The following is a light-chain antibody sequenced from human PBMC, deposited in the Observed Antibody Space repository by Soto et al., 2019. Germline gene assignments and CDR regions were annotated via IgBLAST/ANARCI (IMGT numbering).Light chain of an antibody. CDR1: SSDVGIYNL. V-gene: IGLV2-23*01. J-gene: IGLJ1*01. CDR3: CSYAGTRIYV. CDR2: EGT. Sequence: QSALTQPASVSGSPGQSITISCTGTSSDVGIYNLVSWYQQHPGKAPKLIIYEGTKRPSGVSKRFSGSKSDNTASLTISGLQAEDEADYYCCSYAGTRIYVFGTGTKLTVL.